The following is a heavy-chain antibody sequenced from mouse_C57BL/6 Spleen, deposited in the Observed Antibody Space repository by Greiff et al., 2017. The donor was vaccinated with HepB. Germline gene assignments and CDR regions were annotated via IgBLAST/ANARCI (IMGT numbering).Heavy chain of an antibody. V-gene: IGHV1-64*01. CDR1: GYTFTSYW. D-gene: IGHD1-1*01. CDR3: ARPYYYGSSYSHYFDY. CDR2: IHPNSGST. Sequence: VQLQQPGAELVKPGASVKLSCKASGYTFTSYWMHWVKQRPGQGLEWIGMIHPNSGSTNYNEKFKSKATLTVDKSSSTAYMQLSSLTSEDSAVYYCARPYYYGSSYSHYFDYWGQGTTLTVSS. J-gene: IGHJ2*01.